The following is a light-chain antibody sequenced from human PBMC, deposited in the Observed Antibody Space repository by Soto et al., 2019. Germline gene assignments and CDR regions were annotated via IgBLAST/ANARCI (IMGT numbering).Light chain of an antibody. Sequence: QSALTQPASVSGSLRQSITISCTGTSTDVGGYNYVSWYQQHPGKAPKHMIYDVSNRPSGVSNRFSGSKSGNTASLTISGLQAEDEADYYCSSYTSSSTLVFGGGTKLTVL. CDR2: DVS. J-gene: IGLJ2*01. CDR1: STDVGGYNY. CDR3: SSYTSSSTLV. V-gene: IGLV2-14*01.